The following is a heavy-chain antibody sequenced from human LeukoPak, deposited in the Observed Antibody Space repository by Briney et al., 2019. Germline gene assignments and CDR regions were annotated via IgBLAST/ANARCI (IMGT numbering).Heavy chain of an antibody. D-gene: IGHD3-10*01. V-gene: IGHV3-30*04. J-gene: IGHJ5*02. CDR1: GFTFSSYA. Sequence: PGRSLRLSCAASGFTFSSYAMHWVRQAPGKGLEWVAVISYDGSNKYYADSVKGRFTISRDNSKNTLYLQMNSLRAEDTAVYYCARDSPYGSGKAWGTLTFDPWGQGTLVTVSS. CDR2: ISYDGSNK. CDR3: ARDSPYGSGKAWGTLTFDP.